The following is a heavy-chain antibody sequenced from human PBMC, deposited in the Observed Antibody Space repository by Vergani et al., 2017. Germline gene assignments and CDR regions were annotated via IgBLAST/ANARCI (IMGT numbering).Heavy chain of an antibody. CDR3: AHRLYRNAYYDS. Sequence: QITLKESGPTLVKPTQTLTLTCSFSGFSLSTSGEGVGWIRQPPGKALEWLALIYWNDDKTYRPSLRNRLTITKDTPKNQVFLTMTDMDPLDTGTYYCAHRLYRNAYYDSWGQGTLVTASS. D-gene: IGHD2-8*01. CDR2: IYWNDDK. J-gene: IGHJ4*02. V-gene: IGHV2-5*01. CDR1: GFSLSTSGEG.